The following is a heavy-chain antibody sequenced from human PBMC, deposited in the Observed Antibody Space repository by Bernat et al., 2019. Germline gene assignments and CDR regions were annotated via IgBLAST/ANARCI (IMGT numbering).Heavy chain of an antibody. J-gene: IGHJ4*02. CDR2: VNPGGGTT. Sequence: QVQLVQSGAELKKPGASVKIPCKAFGYIFNRYYIHWVRPAPGQGLEWMGVVNPGGGTTTYAQNFQGRGTLTTDTTTSTVYMEVSSLRAEDTAMYYCARAVHSFDYWGQGTLVTVSS. V-gene: IGHV1-46*02. D-gene: IGHD1-1*01. CDR1: GYIFNRYY. CDR3: ARAVHSFDY.